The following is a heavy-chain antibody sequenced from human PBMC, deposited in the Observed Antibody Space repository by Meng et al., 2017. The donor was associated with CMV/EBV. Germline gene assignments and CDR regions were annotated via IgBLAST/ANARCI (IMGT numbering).Heavy chain of an antibody. J-gene: IGHJ3*02. V-gene: IGHV3-21*01. CDR3: ARAPIRERVIGDAFDI. D-gene: IGHD2-21*01. Sequence: GESLKISCAASGFTFSSYSMNWVRQAPGKGLEWVSSISSSSSYIYYEDSVKGRFTISRDNAKNSLYLQMNSLRAEDTAVYYCARAPIRERVIGDAFDIWGQGTMVTVSS. CDR1: GFTFSSYS. CDR2: ISSSSSYI.